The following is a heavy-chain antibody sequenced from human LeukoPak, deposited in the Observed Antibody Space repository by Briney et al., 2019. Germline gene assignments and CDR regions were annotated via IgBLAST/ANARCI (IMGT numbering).Heavy chain of an antibody. Sequence: GGSLRLSCAASGFTFDDYAMHWVRQAPGKGLEWVSGISWNSGSIDYADSVKGRFTISRDNAKNSLYLQMNSLRAEDTALYYCARDPYSSGSYYMAYWGQGTLVTVSS. CDR3: ARDPYSSGSYYMAY. CDR1: GFTFDDYA. CDR2: ISWNSGSI. D-gene: IGHD3-10*01. J-gene: IGHJ4*02. V-gene: IGHV3-9*01.